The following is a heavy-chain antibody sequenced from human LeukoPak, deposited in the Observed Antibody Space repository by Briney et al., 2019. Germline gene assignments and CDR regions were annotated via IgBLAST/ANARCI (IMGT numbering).Heavy chain of an antibody. CDR3: ARDAVDTANAV. Sequence: PGGSLRLSCAASGFTFTTYWMRWVRQAPGKGLVWVSHINSDGSITSYADSVKGQFTISRDNAKNTLYLQMNSLRAEDTAVYYCARDAVDTANAVWGQGTTVTVSS. J-gene: IGHJ6*02. D-gene: IGHD5-18*01. CDR2: INSDGSIT. CDR1: GFTFTTYW. V-gene: IGHV3-74*01.